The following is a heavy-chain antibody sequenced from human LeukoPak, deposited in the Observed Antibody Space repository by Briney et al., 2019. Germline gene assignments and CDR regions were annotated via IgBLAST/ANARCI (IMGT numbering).Heavy chain of an antibody. CDR3: ARHVGSGSYFDY. CDR2: IYYSGST. D-gene: IGHD1-26*01. J-gene: IGHJ4*02. V-gene: IGHV4-59*08. Sequence: SETLSLTCTVSGGSISSYYWSWIRQPPGKGLEWIGYIYYSGSTNYNPSLKSRVTISVDTSNNQFSLKLSSVTAADTAVYYCARHVGSGSYFDYWGQGTLVTVSS. CDR1: GGSISSYY.